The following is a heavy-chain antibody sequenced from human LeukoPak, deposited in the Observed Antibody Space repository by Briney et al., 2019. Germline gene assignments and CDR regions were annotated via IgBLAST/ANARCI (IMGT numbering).Heavy chain of an antibody. J-gene: IGHJ5*02. CDR1: GDSVSSNGAA. CDR3: ARTYYYDSSGSYTMVNWFDP. V-gene: IGHV6-1*01. Sequence: SQTLSLTCAISGDSVSSNGAAWNWIRQSPSRGLEWLGRTYYRSKWYNDYAVSVKSRITINPDTSKNQFSLQLNSVTPEDTAVYYCARTYYYDSSGSYTMVNWFDPWGQGTLVTVSS. D-gene: IGHD3-22*01. CDR2: TYYRSKWYN.